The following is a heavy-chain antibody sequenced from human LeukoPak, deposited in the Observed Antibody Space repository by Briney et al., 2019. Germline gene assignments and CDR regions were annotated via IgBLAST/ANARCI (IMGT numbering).Heavy chain of an antibody. CDR2: ISGSGGST. V-gene: IGHV3-23*01. CDR3: AKTTYYYDSSGYHFGGFDY. CDR1: GFTFSSYA. Sequence: HPGGSLRLSCAASGFTFSSYAMSWVRQPPGKGLEWVSAISGSGGSTYYADSVKGRFTISRDNSKNTLYLQMNSLRAEDTAVYYCAKTTYYYDSSGYHFGGFDYWGQGTLVTVSS. J-gene: IGHJ4*02. D-gene: IGHD3-22*01.